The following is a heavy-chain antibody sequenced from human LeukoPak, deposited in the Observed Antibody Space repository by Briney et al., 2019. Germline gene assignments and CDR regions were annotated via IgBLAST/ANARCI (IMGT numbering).Heavy chain of an antibody. CDR1: GGSVSSGSYY. D-gene: IGHD2-15*01. CDR2: IYYSGST. Sequence: SETLSLTCTVSGGSVSSGSYYWSWIRQPPGKGLEWIGHIYYSGSTNYNPSLKSRVTISVDTSKNQFSLKLSSVTAADTAVYYCARGGSCFLVDYWGQGTLVTVSS. J-gene: IGHJ4*02. V-gene: IGHV4-61*01. CDR3: ARGGSCFLVDY.